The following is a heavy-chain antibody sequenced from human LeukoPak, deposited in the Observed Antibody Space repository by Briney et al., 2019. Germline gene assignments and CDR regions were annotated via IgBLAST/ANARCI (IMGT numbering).Heavy chain of an antibody. Sequence: ASVKVSCKASGYTFTSYGISWVRQAPGQGLEWMGWISAYNGNTNYAQKLQGRVTMTTDTSTSTAYMELRSLRSDDTAVYYCARGANHLIAAENPFDHWGQGTLVTVSS. D-gene: IGHD6-13*01. CDR3: ARGANHLIAAENPFDH. J-gene: IGHJ4*02. CDR1: GYTFTSYG. V-gene: IGHV1-18*01. CDR2: ISAYNGNT.